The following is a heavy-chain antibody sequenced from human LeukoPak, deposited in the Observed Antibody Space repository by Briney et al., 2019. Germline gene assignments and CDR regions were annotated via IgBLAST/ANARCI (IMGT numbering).Heavy chain of an antibody. CDR1: GYTFTGYY. CDR2: INPNSGGT. Sequence: AGSVKVSCKASGYTFTGYYMHWVRQAPGQGLEWMGWINPNSGGTNYAQKFQGRVTMTRDTSISTAYMELSRLRSDDTAVYYCARDIGVGHSSSWFDPWGQGTLVTVSS. J-gene: IGHJ5*02. V-gene: IGHV1-2*02. D-gene: IGHD6-13*01. CDR3: ARDIGVGHSSSWFDP.